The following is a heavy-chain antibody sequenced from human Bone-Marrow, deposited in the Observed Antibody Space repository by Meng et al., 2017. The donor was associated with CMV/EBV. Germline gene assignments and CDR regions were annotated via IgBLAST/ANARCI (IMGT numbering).Heavy chain of an antibody. CDR3: ARSIYGGYCSSTSCYNLLDY. D-gene: IGHD2-2*02. Sequence: ASVKVSCKASGYTFTGYYMHWVRQAPGQGLEWMGWINPNSGGTNYAQKFQGRVTMTRDTSISTAYMELSRLRSDDTAVYYCARSIYGGYCSSTSCYNLLDYWGRGTLVTVSS. V-gene: IGHV1-2*02. J-gene: IGHJ4*02. CDR2: INPNSGGT. CDR1: GYTFTGYY.